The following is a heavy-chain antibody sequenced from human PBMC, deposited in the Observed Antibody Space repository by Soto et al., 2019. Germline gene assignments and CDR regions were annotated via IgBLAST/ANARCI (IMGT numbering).Heavy chain of an antibody. D-gene: IGHD6-6*01. CDR3: AKVIRADSTSSNFYYYSGLDV. CDR2: ISNTGINK. CDR1: GFTFRTYG. Sequence: QVQLVESGGGVVQPGRSLRLSCAASGFTFRTYGMHWVRQAPGKGLEWLAVISNTGINKYYADSVKGRFTISRDNSMDTLFLQMNSLRGEDTAIYYCAKVIRADSTSSNFYYYSGLDVWGQGTTVTVSS. V-gene: IGHV3-30*18. J-gene: IGHJ6*02.